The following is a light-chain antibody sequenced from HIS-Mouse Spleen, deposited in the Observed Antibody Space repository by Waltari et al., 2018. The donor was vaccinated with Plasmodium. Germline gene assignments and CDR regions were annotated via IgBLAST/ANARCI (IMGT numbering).Light chain of an antibody. CDR3: QQYNNWSFT. J-gene: IGKJ3*01. V-gene: IGKV3-15*01. CDR1: QSVSSN. CDR2: GAS. Sequence: EIVMTQYPATLHLSPGERAPLSCRASQSVSSNLAWYQQKPGQAPRPLIYGASTRATGIPARFSGSGSGTEFTLTISSLQSEDFAVYYCQQYNNWSFTFGPGTKVDIK.